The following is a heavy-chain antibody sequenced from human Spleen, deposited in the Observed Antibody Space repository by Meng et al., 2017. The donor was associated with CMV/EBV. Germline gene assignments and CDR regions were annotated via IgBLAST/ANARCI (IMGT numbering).Heavy chain of an antibody. Sequence: GGSLRLSCAASGFIFSSSGMHWVRQAPGKGLEWVAVIWSDGTKKYYADSVKGRFIISREDSNNTLHLQMNSLRAEDTAVYYCAKDFYPHYYDTSGYCFDYWGQGTLVTVSS. CDR1: GFIFSSSG. D-gene: IGHD3-22*01. CDR3: AKDFYPHYYDTSGYCFDY. J-gene: IGHJ4*02. V-gene: IGHV3-33*06. CDR2: IWSDGTKK.